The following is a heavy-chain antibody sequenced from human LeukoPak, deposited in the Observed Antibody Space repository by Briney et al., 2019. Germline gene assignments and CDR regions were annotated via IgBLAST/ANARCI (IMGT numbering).Heavy chain of an antibody. CDR1: GXTFSSYA. Sequence: GGSLRLSWAASGXTFSSYAMSWVRQAPGKGLEWVSAISGSGGSTYYADSVKGRFTISRDNSKNTLYLQMNSLRAEDTAVYYCAKGLSDGDFDYWGQGTLVTVSS. J-gene: IGHJ4*02. V-gene: IGHV3-23*01. D-gene: IGHD4-17*01. CDR2: ISGSGGST. CDR3: AKGLSDGDFDY.